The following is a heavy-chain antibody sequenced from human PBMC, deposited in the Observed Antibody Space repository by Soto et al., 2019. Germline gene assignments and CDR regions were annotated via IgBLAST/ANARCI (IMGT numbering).Heavy chain of an antibody. J-gene: IGHJ4*02. D-gene: IGHD6-13*01. V-gene: IGHV1-2*04. CDR2: INPNNGNT. Sequence: ASVKVSCKASGYSFTGNSMHWVRQAPGQGLEWMGWINPNNGNTSYAQRFRGWVTMTRNTSISTAYMDLSRLRSEDTAVYYCARRYGIADGDYWGQGTLVTVSS. CDR1: GYSFTGNS. CDR3: ARRYGIADGDY.